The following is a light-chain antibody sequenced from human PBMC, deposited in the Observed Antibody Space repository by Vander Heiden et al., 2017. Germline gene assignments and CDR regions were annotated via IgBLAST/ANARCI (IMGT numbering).Light chain of an antibody. V-gene: IGKV4-1*01. CDR2: GAS. CDR1: QSVLYSSNNKNY. CDR3: QQYYSTPYT. J-gene: IGKJ2*01. Sequence: DIVMTQSPVSLAVPLRERAPINCKSSQSVLYSSNNKNYLAWYQQKPGQPPKLLIYGASTREAGVPDRFSGSGSATDFTLTISSLQAEDVAVYYCQQYYSTPYTFGQGTKLEIK.